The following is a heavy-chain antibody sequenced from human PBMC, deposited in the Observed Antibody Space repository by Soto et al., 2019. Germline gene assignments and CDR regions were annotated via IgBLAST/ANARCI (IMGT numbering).Heavy chain of an antibody. J-gene: IGHJ3*02. CDR1: GFTFSSYG. CDR2: IWYDGSNK. D-gene: IGHD2-15*01. Sequence: PGGSLRLSCAASGFTFSSYGMHWVRQAPGKGLEWVAVIWYDGSNKYYADSVKGRFTISRDNSKNTLYLQMSSLRAEDTAVYYCAREQSQISPFQYCICGRCCSCRYAHDIWSQGTIVTVSS. CDR3: AREQSQISPFQYCICGRCCSCRYAHDI. V-gene: IGHV3-33*01.